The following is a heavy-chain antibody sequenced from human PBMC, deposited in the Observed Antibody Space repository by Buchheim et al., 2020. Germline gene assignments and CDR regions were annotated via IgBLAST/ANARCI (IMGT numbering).Heavy chain of an antibody. CDR2: IWYDGSNK. Sequence: QVQLVESGGGVVQPGRSLRLSCAASGFTFSSYGMHWVRQAPGKGLEWVAAIWYDGSNKYYADSVKGRFTISRDNSKNTLYLQMNSLRAEDTAVYYCARDGFDYGDTSYYYGMDVWGQGTT. CDR3: ARDGFDYGDTSYYYGMDV. D-gene: IGHD4-17*01. J-gene: IGHJ6*02. V-gene: IGHV3-33*01. CDR1: GFTFSSYG.